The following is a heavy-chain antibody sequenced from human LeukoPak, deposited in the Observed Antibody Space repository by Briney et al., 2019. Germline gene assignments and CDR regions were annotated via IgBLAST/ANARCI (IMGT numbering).Heavy chain of an antibody. CDR3: AKAPGKLWQKTGDYYYMDV. Sequence: GGSLRLSCAASGFTFSSYSMNWVRQAPGKGLEWVSSISSSSSYINYADSVRGRFTISRDNAKNSLYLQMNSLRAEDTAVYYCAKAPGKLWQKTGDYYYMDVWGKGTTVTVSS. CDR1: GFTFSSYS. D-gene: IGHD5-18*01. J-gene: IGHJ6*03. V-gene: IGHV3-21*01. CDR2: ISSSSSYI.